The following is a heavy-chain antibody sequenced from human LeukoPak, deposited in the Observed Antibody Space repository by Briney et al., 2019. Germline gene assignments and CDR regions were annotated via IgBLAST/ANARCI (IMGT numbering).Heavy chain of an antibody. V-gene: IGHV3-48*03. CDR2: ISTSGSTI. CDR1: GXSFRTYE. CDR3: ARGGSYFVH. D-gene: IGHD3-16*01. J-gene: IGHJ4*02. Sequence: GGSLRLSCAASGXSFRTYEMTWVRQAPGKGLEWVSHISTSGSTINYADSVKGRFTISRDNAKNSLYLQMNSLRAEDTAVYYCARGGSYFVHWGQGILVTVSS.